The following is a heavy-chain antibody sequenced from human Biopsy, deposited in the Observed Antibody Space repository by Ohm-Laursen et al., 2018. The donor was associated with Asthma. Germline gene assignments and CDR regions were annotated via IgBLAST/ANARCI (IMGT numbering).Heavy chain of an antibody. D-gene: IGHD1-26*01. J-gene: IGHJ4*02. CDR3: VHTLVGLKAFDF. V-gene: IGHV2-5*02. Sequence: TQTLTLTRTFSGFSLSTSGGGVGWIRQPPGKAPEWLGNIYWDDDKRYSPSLQSRLTITRDTPKDQVVLTMTNMGPVDTGTYYCVHTLVGLKAFDFWGQGTLVTVSS. CDR1: GFSLSTSGGG. CDR2: IYWDDDK.